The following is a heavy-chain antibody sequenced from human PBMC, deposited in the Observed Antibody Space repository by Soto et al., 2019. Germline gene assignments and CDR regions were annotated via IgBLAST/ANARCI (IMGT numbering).Heavy chain of an antibody. CDR3: ARHVIAVAGGGAFDI. V-gene: IGHV4-59*08. D-gene: IGHD6-19*01. CDR2: IYYSGST. J-gene: IGHJ3*02. Sequence: QVQLQESGPGLVKPSETLSLTCTVSGGSISSYYWSWIRQPPGKGLEWIGYIYYSGSTNYNPSLKSRVTISVDTSKNQFSLKRSSVTAADTAVYYCARHVIAVAGGGAFDIWGQGTMVTVSS. CDR1: GGSISSYY.